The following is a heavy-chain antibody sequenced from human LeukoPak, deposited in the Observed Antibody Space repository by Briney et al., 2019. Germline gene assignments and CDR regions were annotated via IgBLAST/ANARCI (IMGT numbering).Heavy chain of an antibody. CDR3: AGGFGQAYYCYYGMDV. Sequence: PGRSLRLSCAASGFTFDDYAMHWVRQAPGKGLEWVSGISWNSGSIGYADSVKGRFTISRDNAKNSLYLQMNSLRAEDTALYYCAGGFGQAYYCYYGMDVRGQGTTVTVSS. J-gene: IGHJ6*02. D-gene: IGHD3-16*01. V-gene: IGHV3-9*01. CDR2: ISWNSGSI. CDR1: GFTFDDYA.